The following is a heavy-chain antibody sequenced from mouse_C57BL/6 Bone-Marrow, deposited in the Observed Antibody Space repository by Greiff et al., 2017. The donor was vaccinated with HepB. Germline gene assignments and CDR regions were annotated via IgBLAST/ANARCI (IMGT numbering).Heavy chain of an antibody. CDR1: GFTFSSYA. Sequence: EVKVEESGEGLVKPGGSLKLSCAASGFTFSSYAMSWVRQTPEKRLEWVAYISSGGDYIYYADTVKGRFTISRDNARNTLYLQMSSLKSEDTAMYYCTRAPGSSPYAMDYWGQGTSVTVSS. J-gene: IGHJ4*01. D-gene: IGHD1-1*01. V-gene: IGHV5-9-1*02. CDR3: TRAPGSSPYAMDY. CDR2: ISSGGDYI.